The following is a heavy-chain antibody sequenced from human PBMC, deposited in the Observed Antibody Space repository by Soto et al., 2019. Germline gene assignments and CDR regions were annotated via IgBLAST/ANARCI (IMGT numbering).Heavy chain of an antibody. D-gene: IGHD5-18*01. V-gene: IGHV3-23*01. J-gene: IGHJ4*02. Sequence: EVQLLESGGGFVQPGGSLRISCVASGFGFSSYAMSWVRQAPGKGLEWVSAITGSGGNTYYADSVKGRFTISRDNSKNTLYLQMNTLRAEDTAIYHCAKDGDSFGGYNFDYWGQGTLVTVSS. CDR2: ITGSGGNT. CDR1: GFGFSSYA. CDR3: AKDGDSFGGYNFDY.